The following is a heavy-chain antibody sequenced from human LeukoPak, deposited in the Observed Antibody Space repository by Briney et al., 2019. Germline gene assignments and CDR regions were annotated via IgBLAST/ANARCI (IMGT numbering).Heavy chain of an antibody. J-gene: IGHJ4*02. CDR3: ARHPYGSGNGDY. D-gene: IGHD3-10*01. CDR1: GGSISNYY. CDR2: IYYSGST. V-gene: IGHV4-59*08. Sequence: PSETLSLTCTVSGGSISNYYWSWIRQPPGKGLEWIGYIYYSGSTNYNPSLKSRVTISVDTSKNQFSLKLSSVTAADTAVYYCARHPYGSGNGDYWGQGTLVTVSS.